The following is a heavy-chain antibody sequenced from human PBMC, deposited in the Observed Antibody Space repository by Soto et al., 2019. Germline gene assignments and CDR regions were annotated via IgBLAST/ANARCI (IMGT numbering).Heavy chain of an antibody. Sequence: SVKVSCKASGGTFSSYAISWVRQAPGQGLEWMGGIIPIFGTANYAQKFQGRVTITADESTSKAYMELSRLRSEDTAVYYCARGWGYDSYTYYYAYWGQGTLVTVSS. CDR3: ARGWGYDSYTYYYAY. V-gene: IGHV1-69*13. D-gene: IGHD3-22*01. J-gene: IGHJ4*02. CDR2: IIPIFGTA. CDR1: GGTFSSYA.